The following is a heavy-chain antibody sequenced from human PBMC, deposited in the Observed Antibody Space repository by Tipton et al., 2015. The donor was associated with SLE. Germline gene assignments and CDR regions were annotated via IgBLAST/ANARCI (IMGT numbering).Heavy chain of an antibody. CDR1: GYTFRSYY. CDR3: ATGAYYYMDV. J-gene: IGHJ6*03. CDR2: ITYSSGAT. V-gene: IGHV1-46*01. Sequence: QSGAEVKKPGASVKFSCEASGYTFRSYYVHWVRQAPGQGLEWMGIITYSSGATTYAQSIQGRVTMTRDTSTGIVYMELSSLKSEDTAVYYCATGAYYYMDVWGAGTTVTVSS.